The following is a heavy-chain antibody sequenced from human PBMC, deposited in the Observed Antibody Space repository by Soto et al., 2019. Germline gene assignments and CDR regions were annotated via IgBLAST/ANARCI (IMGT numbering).Heavy chain of an antibody. CDR3: ARKHSLNYIRWGLDP. D-gene: IGHD4-4*01. CDR2: INPKSGDT. Sequence: GASVKVSCKASGYPFSDNQIHWLRRAPGQGLEWMGRINPKSGDTNYAQKFQGRVTMTRDTSIDTAYLELTGPTSDDTATYYCARKHSLNYIRWGLDPWGQGTLVTVSS. V-gene: IGHV1-2*02. CDR1: GYPFSDNQ. J-gene: IGHJ5*02.